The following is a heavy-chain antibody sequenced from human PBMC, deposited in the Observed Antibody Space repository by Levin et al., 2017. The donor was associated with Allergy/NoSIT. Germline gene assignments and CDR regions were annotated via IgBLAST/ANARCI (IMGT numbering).Heavy chain of an antibody. J-gene: IGHJ4*02. CDR3: ARGYSSQYRIDY. CDR2: INPSDGST. Sequence: ASVKVSCKASGYTFTNYYIHWVRQAPGQGLEWMGRINPSDGSTTYAQKFQGRVTMTRDTSTSTVYMELSSLRSEDTAVYYCARGYSSQYRIDYWGQGTLVTVFS. V-gene: IGHV1-46*01. D-gene: IGHD1-1*01. CDR1: GYTFTNYY.